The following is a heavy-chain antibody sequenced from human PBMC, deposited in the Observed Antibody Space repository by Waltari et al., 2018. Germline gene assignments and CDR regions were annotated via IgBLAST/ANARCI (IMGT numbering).Heavy chain of an antibody. Sequence: QVQLVESGGGVVQPGRSLRLSCAASGFTFSSYGMHWVRQAPGKGLGWVAVISYDGSNKYYADSVKGRFTISRDNSKNTLYLQMNSLRAEDTAVYYCAKDQGSYYGMDVWGQGTTVTVSS. J-gene: IGHJ6*02. V-gene: IGHV3-30*18. CDR1: GFTFSSYG. CDR3: AKDQGSYYGMDV. D-gene: IGHD6-6*01. CDR2: ISYDGSNK.